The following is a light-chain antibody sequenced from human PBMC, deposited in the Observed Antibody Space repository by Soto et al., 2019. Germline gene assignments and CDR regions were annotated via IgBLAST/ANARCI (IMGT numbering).Light chain of an antibody. CDR3: QQRAGWPPT. V-gene: IGKV3-11*01. Sequence: EIVLTQSPGTLSLSPGETATLSCRASQSVRNYLAWYQQKPGQAPRLLIYDASNRANGIPARFTGSGSGTDFTLTISSLEPEDFAVYFCQQRAGWPPTFGGGTKVDI. J-gene: IGKJ4*01. CDR2: DAS. CDR1: QSVRNY.